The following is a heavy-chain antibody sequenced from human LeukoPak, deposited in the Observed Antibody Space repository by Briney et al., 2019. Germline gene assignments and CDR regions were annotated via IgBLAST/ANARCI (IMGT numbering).Heavy chain of an antibody. CDR3: ARGYRDGYNSYYFRH. J-gene: IGHJ1*01. V-gene: IGHV4-59*01. CDR1: GGSISSYY. D-gene: IGHD5-24*01. CDR2: IYYSGST. Sequence: PSETLSLTCTVSGGSISSYYWSWIRQPPGKGLEWIGYIYYSGSTNYNPPLKSRVTISVDTSKNQFSLKLSSVTAADTAVYYCARGYRDGYNSYYFRHWGQGTLVTVSS.